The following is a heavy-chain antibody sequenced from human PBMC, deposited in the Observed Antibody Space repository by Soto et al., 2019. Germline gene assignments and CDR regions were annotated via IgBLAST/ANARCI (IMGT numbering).Heavy chain of an antibody. D-gene: IGHD2-21*01. CDR2: TYYRSKWYH. CDR3: VRGGIAGHWFDP. J-gene: IGHJ5*02. CDR1: GESVSTNSAT. V-gene: IGHV6-1*01. Sequence: SQTLSFTCAISGESVSTNSATWDWIRRSPSRGLEWLGRTYYRSKWYHDYAVSVKGRLTLSADTSRNQLSLHLTSVTAADTAVYYCVRGGIAGHWFDPWGQGILVTVSS.